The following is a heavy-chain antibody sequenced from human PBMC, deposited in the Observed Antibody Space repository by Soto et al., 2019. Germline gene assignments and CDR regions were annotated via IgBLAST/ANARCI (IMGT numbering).Heavy chain of an antibody. CDR2: IYYSGST. CDR1: GGSISSSSYY. Sequence: SETLSLTCTVSGGSISSSSYYWGWIRQPPGKGLEWIGSIYYSGSTYYNPSLKSRVTISVDTSKNQFSLKLSSVTAADTAVYYCARRSSITQIHDYWGQGILVTVSS. D-gene: IGHD2-2*01. CDR3: ARRSSITQIHDY. V-gene: IGHV4-39*01. J-gene: IGHJ4*02.